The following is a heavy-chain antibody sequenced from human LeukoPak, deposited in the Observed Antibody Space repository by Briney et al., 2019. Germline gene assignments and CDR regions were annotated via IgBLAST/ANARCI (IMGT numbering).Heavy chain of an antibody. D-gene: IGHD6-13*01. CDR2: IIPIFGTA. CDR1: GGTFSSYA. CDR3: ARDLPPAAARWFDP. J-gene: IGHJ5*02. V-gene: IGHV1-69*13. Sequence: SVKVSCKASGGTFSSYAISWVRQAPGQGLEWMGGIIPIFGTADYAQKFQGRVTITADESTSTAYMELSSLRSEDTAVYYCARDLPPAAARWFDPWGQGTLVTVSS.